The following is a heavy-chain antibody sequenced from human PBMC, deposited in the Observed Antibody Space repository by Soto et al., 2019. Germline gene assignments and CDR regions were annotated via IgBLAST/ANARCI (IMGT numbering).Heavy chain of an antibody. D-gene: IGHD3-22*01. Sequence: SETLSLTCAVSGYSISSGYYWGWLRQPPGKGLEWIGSTYHGGSTYYNPSLNSRVTLSIDMTNNHVSLILNSVTAADTAVYYCARVGPWVPYYYDSSPYTFENWFDPWGQGTLVTVSS. CDR2: TYHGGST. J-gene: IGHJ5*02. CDR3: ARVGPWVPYYYDSSPYTFENWFDP. V-gene: IGHV4-38-2*01. CDR1: GYSISSGYY.